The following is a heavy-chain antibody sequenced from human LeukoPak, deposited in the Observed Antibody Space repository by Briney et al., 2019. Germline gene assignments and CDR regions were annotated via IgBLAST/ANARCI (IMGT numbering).Heavy chain of an antibody. J-gene: IGHJ3*02. V-gene: IGHV3-20*04. D-gene: IGHD3-3*01. CDR2: INWNGDHT. CDR3: ARETYYDFWSGYFGAFDI. Sequence: GGSLRLSCAASGFSFEDYTMSWVRQAPGKGLEWVSLINWNGDHTFYGDSVKGRFTISRDNAKNSLYLQMNSLRAEDTAVYYCARETYYDFWSGYFGAFDIWGQGTMVTVSS. CDR1: GFSFEDYT.